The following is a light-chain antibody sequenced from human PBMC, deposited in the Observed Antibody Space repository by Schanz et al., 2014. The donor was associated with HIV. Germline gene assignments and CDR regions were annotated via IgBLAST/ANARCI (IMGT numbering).Light chain of an antibody. V-gene: IGKV1-27*01. CDR3: QKYDSAPLT. Sequence: DIQMTQSPSSLSASVGDRVTITCRASQGIGNYLAWYQQTPGSVPKLLIYAASTLQSGVPSRFSGSGSGTDFTLTISSLQPEDVATYYCQKYDSAPLTFGPGTKVDIK. CDR1: QGIGNY. J-gene: IGKJ3*01. CDR2: AAS.